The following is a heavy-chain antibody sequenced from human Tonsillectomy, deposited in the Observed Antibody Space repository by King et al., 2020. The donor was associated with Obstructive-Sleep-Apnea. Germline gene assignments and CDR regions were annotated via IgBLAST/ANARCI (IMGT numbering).Heavy chain of an antibody. D-gene: IGHD3-3*01. V-gene: IGHV4-39*07. CDR2: IYYSGST. CDR3: AGSALTTIFPFFHY. Sequence: QLQESGPGLVKPSETLSLTCSVSGGSISSSSYYWGWIRQPPGKGLEWIGSIYYSGSTYYNPSLKSRVTISVDTSKNQFSLKLSSVTAADTAVYYCAGSALTTIFPFFHYWGQGTLVTVSS. J-gene: IGHJ4*02. CDR1: GGSISSSSYY.